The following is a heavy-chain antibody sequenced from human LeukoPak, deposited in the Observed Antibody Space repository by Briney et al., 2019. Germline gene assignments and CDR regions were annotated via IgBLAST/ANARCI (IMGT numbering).Heavy chain of an antibody. J-gene: IGHJ4*02. V-gene: IGHV4-59*12. CDR3: ASGASSSSLDY. CDR1: GGSISSYY. D-gene: IGHD6-6*01. Sequence: PSETLSLTCTVSGGSISSYYWSWIRQPPGKGLEWIGYIYYSGSTYYNPSLKSRVTISVDTSKNQFSLKLSSVTAADTAVYYCASGASSSSLDYWGQGTLVTVSS. CDR2: IYYSGST.